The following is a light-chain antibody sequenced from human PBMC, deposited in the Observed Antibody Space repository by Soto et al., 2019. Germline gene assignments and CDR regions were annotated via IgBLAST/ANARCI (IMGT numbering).Light chain of an antibody. J-gene: IGLJ1*01. V-gene: IGLV2-14*01. CDR3: SSFSSSSTLV. Sequence: QLVLTQPASVSGSPGQSITISCTGTSSDVGGHYYVSWYQHHPGKAPKIMIYEVSNRPSGVSNRFSGSKYGNTASLTISGLQVEDEADYYCSSFSSSSTLVFGTGTKLTVL. CDR1: SSDVGGHYY. CDR2: EVS.